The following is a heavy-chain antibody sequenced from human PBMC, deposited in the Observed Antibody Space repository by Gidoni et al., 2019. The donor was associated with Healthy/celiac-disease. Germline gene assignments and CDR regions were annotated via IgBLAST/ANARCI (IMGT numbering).Heavy chain of an antibody. D-gene: IGHD6-13*01. CDR2: ISYDGSNK. CDR1: GSTFSSYG. J-gene: IGHJ4*02. CDR3: AKVGYSSSWPFDY. V-gene: IGHV3-30*18. Sequence: QVQLVESGGGVVQPGRSLRLSCAASGSTFSSYGMHWVRQAPGKGLEWVAVISYDGSNKYYADSVKGRFTISRDNSKNTLYLQMNSLRAEDTAVYYCAKVGYSSSWPFDYWGQGTLVTVSS.